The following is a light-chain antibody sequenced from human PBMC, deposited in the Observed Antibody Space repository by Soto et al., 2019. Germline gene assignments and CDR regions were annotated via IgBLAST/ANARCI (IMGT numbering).Light chain of an antibody. J-gene: IGLJ1*01. V-gene: IGLV2-14*01. CDR1: SSDVGGYSY. CDR3: ASYTTSSTYV. CDR2: DVS. Sequence: QSVLTQPASVSGSPGQSIAISRTRTSSDVGGYSYVSWYQQQPGKAPKLVISDVSNRPSGVSDRFSGSKSGNTASLTISGLQTEDEADYYCASYTTSSTYVFGTGTKVTVL.